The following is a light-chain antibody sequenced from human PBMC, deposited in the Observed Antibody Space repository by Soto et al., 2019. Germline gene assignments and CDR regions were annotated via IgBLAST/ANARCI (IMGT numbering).Light chain of an antibody. V-gene: IGLV2-14*01. CDR1: SSDVGGYNF. CDR3: SSYTSTNHVV. CDR2: DVN. J-gene: IGLJ2*01. Sequence: QSALTQPASVSGSPGQSITISCTGTSSDVGGYNFVSWYQQHPGKAPKLMIYDVNTRPSGVSNRFSGSKSGNTASLTISGLQAKDEADYYCSSYTSTNHVVFGGGTKLTVL.